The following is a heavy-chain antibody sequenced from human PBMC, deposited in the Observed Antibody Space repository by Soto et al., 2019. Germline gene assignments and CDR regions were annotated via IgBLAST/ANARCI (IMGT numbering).Heavy chain of an antibody. D-gene: IGHD2-2*01. Sequence: GGSLRLSCAASGFTFSRYGMHWVRQAPGKGLEWVAVISYDGSNKYYADSVKGRFTISRDNSKNTLYLQMNSLRAEDTAVYYCAKDPKVVEPAAMGYYFDYWGQGTLVTVSS. J-gene: IGHJ4*02. V-gene: IGHV3-30*18. CDR3: AKDPKVVEPAAMGYYFDY. CDR1: GFTFSRYG. CDR2: ISYDGSNK.